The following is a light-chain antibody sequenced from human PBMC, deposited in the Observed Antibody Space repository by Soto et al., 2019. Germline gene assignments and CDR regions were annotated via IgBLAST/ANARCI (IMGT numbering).Light chain of an antibody. J-gene: IGKJ2*01. CDR3: QQYHNWPPQYT. Sequence: EIVMTQSPASLSVSPGDGATLSCRASQSVASNVAWYQQKPGQGPRLLIHGASTRAVGVPARFSGSGSETDFTLSISSLQSEDFAVYYCQQYHNWPPQYTFGQGTTLQIK. CDR1: QSVASN. CDR2: GAS. V-gene: IGKV3-15*01.